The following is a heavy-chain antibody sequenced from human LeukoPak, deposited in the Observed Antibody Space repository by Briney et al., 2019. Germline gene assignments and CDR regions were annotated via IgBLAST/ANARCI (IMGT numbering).Heavy chain of an antibody. CDR3: ARGPPEGYYDSNIDY. CDR2: INSDGSST. Sequence: GGSLRLSCAASGFTFSSYWMHWVRQAPGKGLVWVSRINSDGSSTSYADSVKGRFTISRDNAKNTLYLQMNSLRAEDTAVYYCARGPPEGYYDSNIDYWGQGTLVTVSS. V-gene: IGHV3-74*01. CDR1: GFTFSSYW. D-gene: IGHD3-22*01. J-gene: IGHJ4*02.